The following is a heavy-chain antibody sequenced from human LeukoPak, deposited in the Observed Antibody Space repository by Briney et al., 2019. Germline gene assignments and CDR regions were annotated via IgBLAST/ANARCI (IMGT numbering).Heavy chain of an antibody. CDR1: GGSISRGDYY. D-gene: IGHD3-10*01. V-gene: IGHV4-30-4*01. CDR3: GRVRRFGELYNYYGMDV. CDR2: IYYSGST. Sequence: SQTLSLTCTVSGGSISRGDYYWSWIRQSPGKGLEWIGYIYYSGSTFYNPSLKSRLTISVDTSKNHFSLKLNSVTAADTAVYYCGRVRRFGELYNYYGMDVWGKGTTVTVSS. J-gene: IGHJ6*04.